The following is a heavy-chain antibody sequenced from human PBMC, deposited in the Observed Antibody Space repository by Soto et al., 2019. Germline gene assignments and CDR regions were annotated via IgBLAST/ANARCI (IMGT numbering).Heavy chain of an antibody. Sequence: QGQLQESGPGLVKPSETLSLTCTVSGGSFSSYYWSWIRQPPGKGLEWIGYIYSSGSTNYNPSRKSRVTISVDTSRNQFSLKLSSVTAEDTAVYNCARGGRDARAFDIWGQGTMVTVSS. CDR2: IYSSGST. D-gene: IGHD2-15*01. J-gene: IGHJ3*02. CDR1: GGSFSSYY. CDR3: ARGGRDARAFDI. V-gene: IGHV4-59*01.